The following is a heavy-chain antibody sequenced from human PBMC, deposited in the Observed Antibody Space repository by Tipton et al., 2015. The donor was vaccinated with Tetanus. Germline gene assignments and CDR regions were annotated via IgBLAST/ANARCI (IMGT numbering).Heavy chain of an antibody. Sequence: TLSLTCTVSGGSISDKKYYWGWIRQAPGKGLEWIASIYFKGDTYYSPSLKSRLTIDVDTSQNLFSLKLTSVTTADTAVYYCARPLSGYSFDPWGPGALVTVSS. J-gene: IGHJ5*02. CDR2: IYFKGDT. D-gene: IGHD1-1*01. CDR1: GGSISDKKYY. CDR3: ARPLSGYSFDP. V-gene: IGHV4-39*02.